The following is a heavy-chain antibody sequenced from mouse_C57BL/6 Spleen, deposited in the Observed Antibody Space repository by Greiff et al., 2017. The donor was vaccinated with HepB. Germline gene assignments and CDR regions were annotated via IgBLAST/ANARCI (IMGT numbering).Heavy chain of an antibody. CDR2: ISSGGDYI. CDR3: TREGSSYDYFDY. CDR1: GFTFSSYA. Sequence: EVMLVESGEGLVKPGGSLKLSCAASGFTFSSYAMSWVRQTPEKRLEWVAYISSGGDYIYYADTVKGRVTISRDNARNTLYLQMSRLKSEDTAMYYCTREGSSYDYFDYWGQGTTLTVSS. J-gene: IGHJ2*01. D-gene: IGHD1-1*01. V-gene: IGHV5-9-1*02.